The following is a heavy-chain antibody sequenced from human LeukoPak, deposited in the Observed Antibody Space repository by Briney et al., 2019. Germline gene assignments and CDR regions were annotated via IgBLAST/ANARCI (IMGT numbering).Heavy chain of an antibody. V-gene: IGHV4-4*07. CDR2: IYSSGRT. CDR3: ARDYSYPDY. D-gene: IGHD5-18*01. J-gene: IGHJ4*02. Sequence: SETLYLTCSVSGASISAYHWSWIRQPAGKGLEWIGRIYSSGRTNCIPSLKSRLTMSVDTSKNQFSLKLNSVTAADTAVYYCARDYSYPDYWGQGTLVTVSS. CDR1: GASISAYH.